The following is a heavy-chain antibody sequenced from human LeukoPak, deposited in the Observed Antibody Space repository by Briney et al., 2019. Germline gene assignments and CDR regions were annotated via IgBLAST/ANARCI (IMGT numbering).Heavy chain of an antibody. CDR2: ISYDGSNK. CDR1: GFTFSSYG. V-gene: IGHV3-30*03. Sequence: GGSLRLSCAVSGFTFSSYGMHWVRQAPGKGLEGVAVISYDGSNKYYADSVKGRFTISRDNSKNTLYLQMNSLRAEDTAVYYCATGEVMGYWGQGTLVTVSS. J-gene: IGHJ4*02. D-gene: IGHD3-10*01. CDR3: ATGEVMGY.